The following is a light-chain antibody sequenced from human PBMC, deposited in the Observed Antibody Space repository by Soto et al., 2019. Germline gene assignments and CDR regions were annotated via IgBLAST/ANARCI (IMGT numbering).Light chain of an antibody. V-gene: IGKV3-15*01. CDR3: QQYNDWPMYS. J-gene: IGKJ2*01. Sequence: EIVMTQSPATVSVSPGERATLSCRASQSVYNKFAWYQQRPGQAPRPLLYGASTRAAGIPARFSGGGSGTEFSLTISSLQSEDFAVDYCQQYNDWPMYSFGQGTRLEIK. CDR2: GAS. CDR1: QSVYNK.